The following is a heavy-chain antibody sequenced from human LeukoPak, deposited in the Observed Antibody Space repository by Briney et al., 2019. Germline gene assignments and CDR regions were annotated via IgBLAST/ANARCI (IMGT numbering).Heavy chain of an antibody. D-gene: IGHD3-3*01. J-gene: IGHJ3*02. Sequence: GGSLRLSCAASGFTFSNYAMSWVRQAPGKGLEWVSYITGSGGSTNYADSVKGRFTISRDNSKNTMYVQMNNLRAEDTAVYYCAKWSGTNDAPANAFDIWGQGTMVTVSS. CDR1: GFTFSNYA. CDR2: ITGSGGST. V-gene: IGHV3-23*01. CDR3: AKWSGTNDAPANAFDI.